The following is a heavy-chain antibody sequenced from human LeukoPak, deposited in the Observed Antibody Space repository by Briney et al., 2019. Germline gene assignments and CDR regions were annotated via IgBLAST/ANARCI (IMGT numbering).Heavy chain of an antibody. D-gene: IGHD2-2*01. V-gene: IGHV4-38-2*01. CDR2: IYYSGST. Sequence: PSETLPLTCAVSAYSISSGYYWGWIRQPPGKGLEWIGSIYYSGSTYYNPSLKSRVTISVDTSKNQFSLKLSSVTAADTAVYYCARHIIVVVPAARGPFDYWGQGTLVTVSS. J-gene: IGHJ4*02. CDR3: ARHIIVVVPAARGPFDY. CDR1: AYSISSGYY.